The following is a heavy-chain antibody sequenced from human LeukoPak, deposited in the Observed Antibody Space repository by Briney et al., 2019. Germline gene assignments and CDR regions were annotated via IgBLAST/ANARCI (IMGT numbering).Heavy chain of an antibody. Sequence: GGSLRLSCAASGFTFSDYYMSWIRQAPGKGLEWVSYISSSSSYTNYADSVKGRFTISRDNAKNSLYLQMNSLRAEDTAVYYCARPKYSSGGLNDYWGQGTLVTVSS. CDR2: ISSSSSYT. V-gene: IGHV3-11*06. CDR3: ARPKYSSGGLNDY. D-gene: IGHD6-19*01. J-gene: IGHJ4*02. CDR1: GFTFSDYY.